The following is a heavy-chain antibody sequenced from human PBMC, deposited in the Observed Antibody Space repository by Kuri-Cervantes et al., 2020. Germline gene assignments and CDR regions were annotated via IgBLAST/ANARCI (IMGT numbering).Heavy chain of an antibody. CDR1: GFTFSSYA. CDR3: ARESTMIVVGDAFDI. CDR2: ISGSGDTT. D-gene: IGHD3-22*01. Sequence: GESLKISCAAPGFTFSSYAMSWVRQAPGKGLQWVSAISGSGDTTYYADSVKGRFIIFRDNSKNTLYLQMISLRAEDTAVYYCARESTMIVVGDAFDIWGQGTMVTVSS. V-gene: IGHV3-23*01. J-gene: IGHJ3*02.